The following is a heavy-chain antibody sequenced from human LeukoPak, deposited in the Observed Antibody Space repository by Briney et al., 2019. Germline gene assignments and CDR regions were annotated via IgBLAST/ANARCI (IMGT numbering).Heavy chain of an antibody. J-gene: IGHJ6*02. CDR3: ARAMRAAISYYYYGMDV. D-gene: IGHD2-2*01. CDR2: IGTAGDT. V-gene: IGHV3-13*01. Sequence: GGSLSLSCAASGFTFSSYDMHWVRQATGKGLEWVSAIGTAGDTYYPGSVKGRFTISRENAKNSLYLQMNSLRAGDTAVYYCARAMRAAISYYYYGMDVWGQGTTVTVSS. CDR1: GFTFSSYD.